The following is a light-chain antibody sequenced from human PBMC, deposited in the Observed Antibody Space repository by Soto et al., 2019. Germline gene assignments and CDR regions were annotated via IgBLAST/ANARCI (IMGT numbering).Light chain of an antibody. Sequence: QPVLTQPPSVSGAPGQRVTISCTGSSSNIGAGNDVHWYQHLPGTAPKLLIYGNGNRPSGVPDRFSGSKSGTSASLAITGLQAEDEADYYCQSYDSSLSGSEVFGTGTKVTVL. CDR2: GNG. J-gene: IGLJ1*01. CDR1: SSNIGAGND. V-gene: IGLV1-40*01. CDR3: QSYDSSLSGSEV.